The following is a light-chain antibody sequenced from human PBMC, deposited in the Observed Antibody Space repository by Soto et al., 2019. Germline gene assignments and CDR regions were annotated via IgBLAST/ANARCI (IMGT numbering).Light chain of an antibody. V-gene: IGLV1-47*01. CDR2: RNN. J-gene: IGLJ7*01. CDR1: SSNIGSKY. Sequence: QAVLTQPPSASGTPGQRVTISCSGSSSNIGSKYVYWYQQLPGTAPKLLIYRNNQRPSGVPDRFSGSKSGTSASLAISGLRSEDEADYYCAAWDDSLGGAVFGGGTKLTVL. CDR3: AAWDDSLGGAV.